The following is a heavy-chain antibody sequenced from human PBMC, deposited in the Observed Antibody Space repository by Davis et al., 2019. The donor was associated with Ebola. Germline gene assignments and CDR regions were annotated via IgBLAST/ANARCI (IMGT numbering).Heavy chain of an antibody. D-gene: IGHD2-21*02. CDR1: GFTFNNYA. CDR3: AMPDCSGADCFSVYIKS. V-gene: IGHV3-23*01. CDR2: ISSRSTTI. J-gene: IGHJ4*02. Sequence: GESLKISCAASGFTFNNYAMSWVRQAPGKGLEWVSVISSRSTTIYYADSVRGRFTISRDNSKNTLYLQMNSLRAEDTAVYYCAMPDCSGADCFSVYIKSWGQGTLVTVSS.